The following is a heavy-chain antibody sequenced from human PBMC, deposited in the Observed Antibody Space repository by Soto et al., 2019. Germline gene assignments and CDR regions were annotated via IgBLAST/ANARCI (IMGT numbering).Heavy chain of an antibody. CDR1: GFTFSSYA. CDR3: VKSMGDFWSAQTDY. D-gene: IGHD3-3*01. CDR2: ISSNGGST. V-gene: IGHV3-64D*08. Sequence: TGGSLRLSCSASGFTFSSYAMHWVRQAPGKGLEYVSAISSNGGSTYYADSVKGRFTISRDNSKNTLYLQMSSLRAEVTAVYYCVKSMGDFWSAQTDYWGQGTLVTVSS. J-gene: IGHJ4*02.